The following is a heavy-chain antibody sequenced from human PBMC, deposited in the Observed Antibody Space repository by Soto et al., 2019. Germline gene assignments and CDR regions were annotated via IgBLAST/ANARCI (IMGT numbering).Heavy chain of an antibody. CDR1: GYTFTSYD. CDR3: ARALGYCSGGSCSDAFDI. J-gene: IGHJ3*02. Sequence: QVQLVQSGAEVKKPGASVKVSCKASGYTFTSYDINWVRQATGQGLEWMGWMNPNSGNTGYAQKSQGRVTMTRNTSISTAYMELSSLRSEDTAVYYCARALGYCSGGSCSDAFDIWGQGTMVTVSS. CDR2: MNPNSGNT. V-gene: IGHV1-8*01. D-gene: IGHD2-15*01.